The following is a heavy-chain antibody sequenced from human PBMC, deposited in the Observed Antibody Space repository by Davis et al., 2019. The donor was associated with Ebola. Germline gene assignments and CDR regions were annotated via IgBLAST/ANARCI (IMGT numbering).Heavy chain of an antibody. CDR3: ARQTSGWPYSFDY. J-gene: IGHJ4*02. Sequence: PGGSLRLSCTVSSGSISSYYWSWIRQPPGKGLEWIGYIYYSGSTNYNPSLKSRVTISVDTSKNQFSLKLSSVTAADTAVYYCARQTSGWPYSFDYWGQGTLVTVSS. CDR2: IYYSGST. V-gene: IGHV4-59*08. CDR1: SGSISSYY. D-gene: IGHD6-19*01.